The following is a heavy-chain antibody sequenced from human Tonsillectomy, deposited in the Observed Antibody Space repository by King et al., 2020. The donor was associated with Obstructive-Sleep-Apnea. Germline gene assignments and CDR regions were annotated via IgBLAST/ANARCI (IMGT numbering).Heavy chain of an antibody. J-gene: IGHJ3*02. D-gene: IGHD3-9*01. CDR2: IYSCGST. CDR1: GFTVSSNY. V-gene: IGHV3-66*01. CDR3: ARSPPDILTGGPPWGAFDI. Sequence: EVQLVESGGGLVQPGGSLRLSCAASGFTVSSNYMSWVRQAPGKGLEWVSGIYSCGSTYHADSVKGRFTITRDNSKNPLYLQMNSLGAEDTAVYYCARSPPDILTGGPPWGAFDIWGQGTMVTVSS.